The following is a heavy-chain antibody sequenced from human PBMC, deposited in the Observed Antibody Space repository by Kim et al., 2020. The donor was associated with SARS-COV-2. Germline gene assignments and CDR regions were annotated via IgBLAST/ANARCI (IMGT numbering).Heavy chain of an antibody. D-gene: IGHD2-21*01. CDR2: INPSGGST. J-gene: IGHJ4*02. Sequence: ASVKVSCKASGYTFTSYYMHWVRQAPGQGLEWMGIINPSGGSTSYAQKFQGRVTMTRDTSTSTVYMELSSLRSEDTAVYYCARGPWVIAIDPLPDYWGQGTLVTVSS. CDR3: ARGPWVIAIDPLPDY. CDR1: GYTFTSYY. V-gene: IGHV1-46*01.